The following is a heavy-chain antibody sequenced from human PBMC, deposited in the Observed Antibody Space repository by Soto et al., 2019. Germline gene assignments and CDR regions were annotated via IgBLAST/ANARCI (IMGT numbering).Heavy chain of an antibody. J-gene: IGHJ6*02. CDR1: GYTFTGYY. CDR2: INPNSGGT. V-gene: IGHV1-2*04. Sequence: GSSVKVSCKASGYTFTGYYMHWVRQAPGQGLEWMGWINPNSGGTNYAQKFQGWVTMTRDTSISTAYMELSRLRSDDTAVYYCARGWQQLKSYYGMDVWGQGTTVTDS. D-gene: IGHD6-13*01. CDR3: ARGWQQLKSYYGMDV.